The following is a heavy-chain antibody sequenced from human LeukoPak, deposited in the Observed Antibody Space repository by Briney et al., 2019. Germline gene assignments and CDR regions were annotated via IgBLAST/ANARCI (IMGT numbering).Heavy chain of an antibody. CDR2: IRQDGSEK. J-gene: IGHJ6*03. CDR3: ARVGRIYQHYMDV. V-gene: IGHV3-7*01. Sequence: PGGSLRLSCAASGITFSTYWMSWVRQAPGKGPEWVANIRQDGSEKYYMDSVKGRFIISRDNAKNSLSLQMNSLRPEDTAVYYCARVGRIYQHYMDVWGKGTTVTVSS. CDR1: GITFSTYW. D-gene: IGHD1-14*01.